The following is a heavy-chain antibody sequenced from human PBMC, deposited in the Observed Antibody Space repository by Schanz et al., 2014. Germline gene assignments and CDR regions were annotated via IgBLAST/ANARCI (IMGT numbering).Heavy chain of an antibody. CDR1: GFTFSSYS. J-gene: IGHJ5*02. CDR3: ARDSHRATMVRTYNWFDP. CDR2: ISSSSSTI. Sequence: EVQLVESGGGLVQPGGSLRLSCAASGFTFSSYSMNWVRQAPGKGLEWVSYISSSSSTIYYADSVKGRFTISRDNAKNSLYLQMNSLRDEAAAVYSCARDSHRATMVRTYNWFDPWGQGTLVTVSS. V-gene: IGHV3-48*02. D-gene: IGHD3-10*01.